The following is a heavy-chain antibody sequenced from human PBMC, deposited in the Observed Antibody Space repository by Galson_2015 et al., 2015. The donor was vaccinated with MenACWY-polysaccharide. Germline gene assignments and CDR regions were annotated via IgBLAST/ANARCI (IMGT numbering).Heavy chain of an antibody. V-gene: IGHV1-3*01. CDR3: ARDSENLDY. CDR1: GYIFANYA. Sequence: SVKVSCKASGYIFANYAMHWVRQAPGQSFEWMGWISAGNGRTDYSQNFQGRVTITRDTSASTAYMEVSSLRSEDTAVYYCARDSENLDYWGQGTLVTVSS. J-gene: IGHJ4*02. D-gene: IGHD6-19*01. CDR2: ISAGNGRT.